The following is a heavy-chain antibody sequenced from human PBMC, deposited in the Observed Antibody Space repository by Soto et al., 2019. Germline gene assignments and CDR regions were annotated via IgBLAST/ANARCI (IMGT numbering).Heavy chain of an antibody. J-gene: IGHJ6*02. CDR1: GYTFTSYG. CDR3: ARDYGSGSGNTYYYYGMDV. V-gene: IGHV1-18*04. D-gene: IGHD3-10*01. CDR2: ISAYNGNT. Sequence: ASVKVSCKASGYTFTSYGISWVRQAPGQGLEWMGWISAYNGNTSDAQKLQGRVTMTTDTSTSTAYMELRSLRSDDTAVYYCARDYGSGSGNTYYYYGMDVWGQGTTVTVSS.